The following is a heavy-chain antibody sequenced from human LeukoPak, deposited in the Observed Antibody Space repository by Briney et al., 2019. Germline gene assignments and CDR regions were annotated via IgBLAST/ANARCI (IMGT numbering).Heavy chain of an antibody. D-gene: IGHD1-1*01. Sequence: ASVKVSCKASGYTFTGYYMHWVRQAPGQGLEWMGWINPYSGGTNYAQKLQGRVTMTTDTSTSTAYMELSSLRSDDTAVYYCAREVKYNWNDYWGQGTLVTVSS. J-gene: IGHJ4*02. CDR3: AREVKYNWNDY. CDR2: INPYSGGT. CDR1: GYTFTGYY. V-gene: IGHV1-2*02.